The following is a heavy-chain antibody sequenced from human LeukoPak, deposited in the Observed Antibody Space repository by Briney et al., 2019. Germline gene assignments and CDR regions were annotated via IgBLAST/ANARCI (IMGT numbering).Heavy chain of an antibody. J-gene: IGHJ4*02. V-gene: IGHV1-69*13. CDR2: IIPIFGTA. D-gene: IGHD2-2*01. Sequence: RASVKVSCKASGGTFSSYAISWVRQAPGQGLEWMGGIIPIFGTANYAQKFQGRVTITADESTSTAYMDLSSLRSEDTAVYYCASGTTDIVVVPATLRNYYFDYWGQGTLVTVSS. CDR3: ASGTTDIVVVPATLRNYYFDY. CDR1: GGTFSSYA.